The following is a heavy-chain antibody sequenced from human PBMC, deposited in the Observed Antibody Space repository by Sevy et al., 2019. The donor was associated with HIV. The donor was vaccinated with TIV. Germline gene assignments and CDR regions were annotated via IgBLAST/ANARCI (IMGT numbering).Heavy chain of an antibody. CDR1: GFTFSSFY. J-gene: IGHJ4*02. CDR2: INQAANEK. D-gene: IGHD2-15*01. CDR3: ARGRYCVDGRCYFDY. Sequence: GGSLRLSCAASGFTFSSFYMTWVRQAPGKGLEWVATINQAANEKYYVDSVKGRFTISRDNAKNSLYLQMNSLRAEDTAVYYCARGRYCVDGRCYFDYWVQGTLVTVSS. V-gene: IGHV3-7*01.